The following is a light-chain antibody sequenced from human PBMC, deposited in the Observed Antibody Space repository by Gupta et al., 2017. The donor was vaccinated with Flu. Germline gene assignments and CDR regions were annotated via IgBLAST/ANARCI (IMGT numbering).Light chain of an antibody. Sequence: GTLYLSPGERATLSCRASQSVTSTYLAWYQQKPGQAPRLLLYGASSRATGIPDRFSGSGSGTDFTLTINRLEPEDFAVYYCQQYGSSPRTFGQGTKVEIK. CDR2: GAS. CDR3: QQYGSSPRT. CDR1: QSVTSTY. J-gene: IGKJ1*01. V-gene: IGKV3-20*01.